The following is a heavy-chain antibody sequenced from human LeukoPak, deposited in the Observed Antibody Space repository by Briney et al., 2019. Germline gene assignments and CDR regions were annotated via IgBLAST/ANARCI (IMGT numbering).Heavy chain of an antibody. D-gene: IGHD1-26*01. CDR2: IYYSGST. CDR3: ARTRRIVGATRGYYYYYYMDV. CDR1: GGSISSHY. J-gene: IGHJ6*03. Sequence: SETLSLTCTVSGGSISSHYWSWIRQPPGKGLEWIGYIYYSGSTNYNPSLKSRVTISVDTSKNQFSLKLSSVTAADTAVYYCARTRRIVGATRGYYYYYYMDVWGKGTTVTVSS. V-gene: IGHV4-59*11.